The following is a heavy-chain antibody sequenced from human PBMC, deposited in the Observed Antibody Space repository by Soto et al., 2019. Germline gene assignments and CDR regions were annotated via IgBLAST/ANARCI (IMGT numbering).Heavy chain of an antibody. V-gene: IGHV1-8*01. J-gene: IGHJ4*01. Sequence: ASVKISCKASGSNFTSYNINWVRQATGQGLEAMGWMNPNSGNTVYAQKFQGRVTMTSNISISTAYMELISLRPEDKTVDYYPRVSSSVTTCAVVTNQAPDYWGQGSLVTVSS. CDR2: MNPNSGNT. CDR1: GSNFTSYN. D-gene: IGHD3-3*01. CDR3: PRVSSSVTTCAVVTNQAPDY.